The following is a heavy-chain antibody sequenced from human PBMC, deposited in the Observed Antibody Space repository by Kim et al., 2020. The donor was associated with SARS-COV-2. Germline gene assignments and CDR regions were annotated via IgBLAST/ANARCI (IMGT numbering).Heavy chain of an antibody. J-gene: IGHJ6*02. CDR3: ARVDVLTAYYRGMDV. V-gene: IGHV3-74*03. D-gene: IGHD3-9*01. CDR2: INADGKTT. Sequence: GSLRLSCAASGFRIISHWMHWVRQAPGKGLVWVSRINADGKTTTYADSVKGRFTISRDNAMNTLYLQMDSLRAEDAAVYFCARVDVLTAYYRGMDVWGQGTTVTVSS. CDR1: GFRIISHW.